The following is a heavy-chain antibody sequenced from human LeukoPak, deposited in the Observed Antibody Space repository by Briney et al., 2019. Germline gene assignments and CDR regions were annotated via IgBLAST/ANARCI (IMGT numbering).Heavy chain of an antibody. V-gene: IGHV3-64*02. Sequence: GGSLRLTCAASGFTFTTYTIHWIRQAPGKGLEYVSAVVGNGGTTYYADSVRGRFTISRDNSKNTVYLQTGSLRAEDTAVYYCARERAYYYFDYWGQGAQVTVSS. CDR1: GFTFTTYT. CDR2: VVGNGGTT. CDR3: ARERAYYYFDY. J-gene: IGHJ4*02. D-gene: IGHD2-21*01.